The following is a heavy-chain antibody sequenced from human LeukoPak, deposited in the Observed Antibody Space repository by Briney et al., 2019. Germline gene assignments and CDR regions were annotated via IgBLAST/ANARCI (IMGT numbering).Heavy chain of an antibody. V-gene: IGHV4-59*01. Sequence: SETLSLTCTASDDSISRDFWTWIRQPPGKGLEWIAYIYHSGDTNYNPSLKSRVTMSVDTSKKQFSLRLSSVTAADTAVYYCARESPLTTGAFDYWGQGTVVTVSS. D-gene: IGHD3-9*01. J-gene: IGHJ4*02. CDR2: IYHSGDT. CDR1: DDSISRDF. CDR3: ARESPLTTGAFDY.